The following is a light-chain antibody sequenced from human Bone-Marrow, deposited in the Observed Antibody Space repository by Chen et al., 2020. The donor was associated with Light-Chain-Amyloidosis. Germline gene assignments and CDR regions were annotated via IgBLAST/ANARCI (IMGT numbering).Light chain of an antibody. Sequence: EIVLTQSPGTLSLSPGERATLSCRASQSVSSSYLGWYQQKPGQAPRLLIYDASSRATGIPDRFSGSGSGTDFTLTISRLEPEDFAGYFCQQYGSSLYTFGQWTKLEIK. CDR3: QQYGSSLYT. J-gene: IGKJ2*01. V-gene: IGKV3-20*01. CDR2: DAS. CDR1: QSVSSSY.